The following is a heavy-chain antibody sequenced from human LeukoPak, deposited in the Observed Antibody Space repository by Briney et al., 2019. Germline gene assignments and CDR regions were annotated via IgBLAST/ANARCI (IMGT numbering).Heavy chain of an antibody. J-gene: IGHJ5*02. D-gene: IGHD2-15*01. CDR1: GYTFTSYG. CDR2: ISAYNGNT. V-gene: IGHV1-18*01. CDR3: ARVHLVEVVAATSWFDP. Sequence: ASVTVSCTASGYTFTSYGITWVRQAPGQGLEWMGWISAYNGNTNYGQKLQGRVTMTTDTSTSTAYMELRSLRSDDTAVYYCARVHLVEVVAATSWFDPWGQGTLVTVSS.